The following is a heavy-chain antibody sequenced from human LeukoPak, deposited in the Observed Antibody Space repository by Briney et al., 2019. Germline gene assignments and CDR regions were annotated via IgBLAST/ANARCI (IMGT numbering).Heavy chain of an antibody. V-gene: IGHV4-59*12. CDR3: ARDFTGYYYMDV. D-gene: IGHD3-16*01. CDR1: GGSISYFY. CDR2: VLHSGTT. Sequence: PSETLSLTCTVSGGSISYFYWNWIRQSPGKGLEWIGNVLHSGTTNYNPSLKSRVTISVDTSKNQFSLKLSSVTAADTAVYYCARDFTGYYYMDVWGKGTTVTVSS. J-gene: IGHJ6*03.